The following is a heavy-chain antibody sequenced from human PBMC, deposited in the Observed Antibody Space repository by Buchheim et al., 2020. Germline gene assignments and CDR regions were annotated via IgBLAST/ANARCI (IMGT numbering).Heavy chain of an antibody. D-gene: IGHD1-26*01. V-gene: IGHV4-39*01. CDR3: ARHEIVGAINWFDP. J-gene: IGHJ5*02. CDR2: IYYSGST. CDR1: GGSISSSSYY. Sequence: QVQLQESGPGLVKPSETLSLTCTVSGGSISSSSYYWGWIRQPPGKGLEWIGSIYYSGSTYYNPSLKSRITISVDTSKNQFSLKLSSVTAADTAGYYCARHEIVGAINWFDPWGQGTL.